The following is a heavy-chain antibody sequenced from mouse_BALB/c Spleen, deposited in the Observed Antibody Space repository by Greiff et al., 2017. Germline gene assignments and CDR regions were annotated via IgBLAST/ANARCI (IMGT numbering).Heavy chain of an antibody. D-gene: IGHD2-10*01. Sequence: QVQLKESGAELVRPGVSVKISCKGSGYTFTDYAMHWVKQSHAKSLEWIGVISTYYGDASYNQKFKGKATMTVDKSSSTAYMELARLTSEDSAIYYCARGAYYGNYPRYFFDYWGQGTTLTVSS. CDR1: GYTFTDYA. V-gene: IGHV1S137*01. CDR2: ISTYYGDA. J-gene: IGHJ2*01. CDR3: ARGAYYGNYPRYFFDY.